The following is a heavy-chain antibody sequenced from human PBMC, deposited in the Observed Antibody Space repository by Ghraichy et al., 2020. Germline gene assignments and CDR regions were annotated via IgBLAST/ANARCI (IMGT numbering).Heavy chain of an antibody. CDR3: TTDSGDYYAMDV. V-gene: IGHV3-15*01. D-gene: IGHD3-10*01. CDR2: IKSIADGGTT. CDR1: GFTFSNAW. J-gene: IGHJ6*02. Sequence: GGSLRLSCAASGFTFSNAWMSWVRQAPGKGLEWVGRIKSIADGGTTDYAAPVKGRITISRDDSKKTLFLQMKSLKTEDTAVYYCTTDSGDYYAMDVWGQGTTVTVSS.